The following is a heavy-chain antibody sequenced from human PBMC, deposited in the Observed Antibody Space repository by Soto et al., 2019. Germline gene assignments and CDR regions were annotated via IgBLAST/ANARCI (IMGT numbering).Heavy chain of an antibody. CDR1: RGSIIRGTNY. Sequence: SETLSLTCTVSRGSIIRGTNYWAWIRQPPGKGLEWIANIYYSGSTFYNPSLKSRVTISLGTSKNQFSLKLRSVTAADTAVYYCARHEAGWYFDSWGQGTLVTVSS. CDR2: IYYSGST. V-gene: IGHV4-39*01. D-gene: IGHD6-25*01. CDR3: ARHEAGWYFDS. J-gene: IGHJ4*02.